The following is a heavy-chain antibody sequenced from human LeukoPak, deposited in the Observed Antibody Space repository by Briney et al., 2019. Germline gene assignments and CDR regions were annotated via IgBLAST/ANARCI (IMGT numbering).Heavy chain of an antibody. CDR2: IRSKAYGGTA. D-gene: IGHD1-26*01. CDR3: TKSGTAVVGTTEAYYFDY. CDR1: GFTFGDYA. V-gene: IGHV3-49*04. J-gene: IGHJ4*02. Sequence: GGSLRLSCTASGFTFGDYAMSWVRQAPGKGLEWVGFIRSKAYGGTAEYAASVKGRFTISRDDSKSIAYLQMNSLKTEDTAVYYCTKSGTAVVGTTEAYYFDYWGQGTLVTVSS.